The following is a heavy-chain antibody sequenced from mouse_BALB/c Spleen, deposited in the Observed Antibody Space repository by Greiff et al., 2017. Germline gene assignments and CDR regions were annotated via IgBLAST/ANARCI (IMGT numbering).Heavy chain of an antibody. V-gene: IGHV1-9*01. CDR2: ILPGSGST. CDR3: ASMRYYGSSYWFAY. CDR1: GYTFSSYW. Sequence: VQLQQSGAELMKPGASVKISCKATGYTFSSYWIEWVKQRPGHGLEWIGEILPGSGSTNYNEKFKGTATFTADTSSNTAYMQLSSLTSEDSAVYYCASMRYYGSSYWFAYWGQGTLVTVSA. J-gene: IGHJ3*01. D-gene: IGHD1-1*01.